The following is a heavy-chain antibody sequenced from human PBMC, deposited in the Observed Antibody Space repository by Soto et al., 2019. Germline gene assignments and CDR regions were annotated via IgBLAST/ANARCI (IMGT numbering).Heavy chain of an antibody. J-gene: IGHJ4*02. CDR2: ISYDGSNK. CDR1: GFTFSSYA. D-gene: IGHD4-17*01. CDR3: ARDRGYGDFFDY. V-gene: IGHV3-30-3*01. Sequence: QVQLVESGGGVVQPGRSLRLSCAASGFTFSSYAMHWVRQAPGKGLEWVAVISYDGSNKYYADSVKGRFTISRDNSKNTLYLQMNSPRAEDTAVYYCARDRGYGDFFDYWGQGTLVTVSS.